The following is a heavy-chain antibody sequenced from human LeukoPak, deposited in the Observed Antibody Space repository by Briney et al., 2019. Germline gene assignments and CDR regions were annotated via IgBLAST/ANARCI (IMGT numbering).Heavy chain of an antibody. D-gene: IGHD6-19*01. CDR1: GFTFIDYD. V-gene: IGHV3-13*01. J-gene: IGHJ4*02. CDR2: IGIRGDT. CDR3: ARGGIQVSGIDEFDY. Sequence: GGSLRLSCAAAGFTFIDYDMHWVRQVIGKGLEWVSAIGIRGDTHYSGSVKGRFNISRDNAESSLYLKMNSLRAEDTAVYYCARGGIQVSGIDEFDYWGQGTLVTVSS.